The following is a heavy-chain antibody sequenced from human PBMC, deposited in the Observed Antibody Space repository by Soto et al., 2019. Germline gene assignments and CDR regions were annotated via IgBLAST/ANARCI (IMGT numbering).Heavy chain of an antibody. CDR3: ARESDSSGSFDY. J-gene: IGHJ4*02. CDR1: GGSISSGDYY. CDR2: IYYSGST. V-gene: IGHV4-30-4*01. Sequence: PSETLSLTCTVSGGSISSGDYYWSWIRQPPGKGLEWIGYIYYSGSTYYNPSLKSRVTISVDTSKNQFSLKLSSVTAADTAVYYCARESDSSGSFDYWGQGTPVTVSS. D-gene: IGHD3-22*01.